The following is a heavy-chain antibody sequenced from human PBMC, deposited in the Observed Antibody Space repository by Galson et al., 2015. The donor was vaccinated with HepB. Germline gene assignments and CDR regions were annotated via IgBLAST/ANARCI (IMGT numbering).Heavy chain of an antibody. CDR3: ARDALGRYQFDY. CDR1: GNTFTDHS. J-gene: IGHJ4*02. Sequence: SVKVSCEASGNTFTDHSIHWMRQAPGQGLEWMGLITPGGGGTNYAQKFKGRVTISRDTSTSTVYLEVSSLRSEDTAVYYCARDALGRYQFDYWGVRTLVTVSS. CDR2: ITPGGGGT. V-gene: IGHV1-46*01. D-gene: IGHD1-26*01.